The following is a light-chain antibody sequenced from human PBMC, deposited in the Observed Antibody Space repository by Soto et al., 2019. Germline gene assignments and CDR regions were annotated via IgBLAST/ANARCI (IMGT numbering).Light chain of an antibody. CDR1: SSDIGGYNY. Sequence: QSALTQPASVSGAPGHSITISCTGNSSDIGGYNYVSWYQQHPDKAPKLMIYDVSDRPSGVSNRFSGSKSGNTASLTISGLQAEDEADYYCSSYKYSKSVVFGTGTKLTVL. CDR2: DVS. V-gene: IGLV2-14*03. CDR3: SSYKYSKSVV. J-gene: IGLJ1*01.